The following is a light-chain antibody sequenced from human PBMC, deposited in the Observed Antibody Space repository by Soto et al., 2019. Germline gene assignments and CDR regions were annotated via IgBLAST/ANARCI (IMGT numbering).Light chain of an antibody. CDR3: QQYGSPGT. CDR2: GAS. V-gene: IGKV3-20*01. Sequence: EIVLTQSSGTLSLSPGERATLSCRASQSVSSNYLAWYQQKPGQAPRLLIYGASSRATGIPDRFSGSGSGTDFTLTISRLEPEDFAVYYCQQYGSPGTFGGGTKVEIK. CDR1: QSVSSNY. J-gene: IGKJ4*01.